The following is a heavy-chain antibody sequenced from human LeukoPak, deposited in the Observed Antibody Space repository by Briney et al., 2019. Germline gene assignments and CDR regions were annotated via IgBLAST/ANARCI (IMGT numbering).Heavy chain of an antibody. CDR2: ISTSGDST. J-gene: IGHJ4*02. CDR3: AKVLSSGWGNFDY. V-gene: IGHV3-23*01. CDR1: GFTFSSYE. D-gene: IGHD6-19*01. Sequence: GGSLRLSCAASGFTFSSYEMNWVRQAPGKGLEWVSSISTSGDSTFYADSVKGRFSISRDNSKNTLYLQMNSLRADDTAVYYCAKVLSSGWGNFDYWGQGTLVTVFS.